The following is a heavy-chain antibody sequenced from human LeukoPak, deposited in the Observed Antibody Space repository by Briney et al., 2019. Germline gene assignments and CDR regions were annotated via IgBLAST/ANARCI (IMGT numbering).Heavy chain of an antibody. Sequence: GRALKHSCAASGFTFSSYALHWVRQAPGKGLEWGAVISYDGSNKYYADSVKGRFTISRDNSKNTLYLQMNSLRAEDTAVYYCARAELWFGELGGYYYYGMDVWGKGSTVTVSS. CDR2: ISYDGSNK. CDR3: ARAELWFGELGGYYYYGMDV. V-gene: IGHV3-30*04. D-gene: IGHD3-10*01. CDR1: GFTFSSYA. J-gene: IGHJ6*04.